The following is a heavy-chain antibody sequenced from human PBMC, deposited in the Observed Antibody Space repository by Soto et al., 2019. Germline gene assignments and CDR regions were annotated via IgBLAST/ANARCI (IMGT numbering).Heavy chain of an antibody. J-gene: IGHJ6*02. CDR1: GFTVSSNY. CDR2: IYSGGST. CDR3: ARVRAYITMVRGVNFYYYGMDV. D-gene: IGHD3-10*01. V-gene: IGHV3-53*01. Sequence: GGSLRLSCAASGFTVSSNYMSWVRQAPGKGLEWVSVIYSGGSTYYADSVKGRFTISRDDSKNTLYLQMNSLRAEDTAVYYCARVRAYITMVRGVNFYYYGMDVWGQGTTVTVSS.